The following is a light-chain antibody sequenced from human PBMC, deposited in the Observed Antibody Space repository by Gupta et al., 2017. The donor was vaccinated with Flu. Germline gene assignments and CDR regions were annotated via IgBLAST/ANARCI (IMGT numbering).Light chain of an antibody. V-gene: IGLV3-21*02. CDR2: DDI. CDR1: NIGSKS. CDR3: QVWDSSSAHRV. Sequence: GQTARITCGGNNIGSKSVHWYLQKPGQAPVLVVFDDIDRPSGIPERFSGSNSGNTATLTINRVEAGDEADYYCQVWDSSSAHRVFGGGTKLTVL. J-gene: IGLJ3*02.